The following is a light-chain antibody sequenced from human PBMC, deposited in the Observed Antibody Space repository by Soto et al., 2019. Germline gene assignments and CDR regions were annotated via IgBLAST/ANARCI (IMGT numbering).Light chain of an antibody. CDR1: SSDVGGYNE. CDR3: SSHAAGSTLI. J-gene: IGLJ2*01. CDR2: DVS. Sequence: QSALTQPASVSGSPGQSTTISCTGTSSDVGGYNEVSWYQQRPGKAPKLMIFDVSNRPSGVSNRFSGSKSGNTASLTISGLQAEDEAYYYCSSHAAGSTLIFGGGTKLTRP. V-gene: IGLV2-14*03.